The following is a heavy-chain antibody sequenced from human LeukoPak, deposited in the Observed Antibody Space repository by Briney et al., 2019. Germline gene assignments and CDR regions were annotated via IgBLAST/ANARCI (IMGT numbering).Heavy chain of an antibody. J-gene: IGHJ4*02. CDR3: AAPGGSLDY. Sequence: ASVKVSCKASGYTFTSYGISWVRQAPGQGLEWMGWINPNNGATNYARKFQGRVTMTRDTSISTAYMELSRLTSDDTAVYYCAAPGGSLDYWGQGTLVTVSS. D-gene: IGHD2-15*01. CDR2: INPNNGAT. CDR1: GYTFTSYG. V-gene: IGHV1-2*02.